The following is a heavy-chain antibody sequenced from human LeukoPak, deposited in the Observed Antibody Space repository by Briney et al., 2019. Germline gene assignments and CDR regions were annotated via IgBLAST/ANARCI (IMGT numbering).Heavy chain of an antibody. CDR2: IYHSDSDT. Sequence: GASLKTSCEASGYSFTTYWIGWVRQMPEKGLEWMGIIYHSDSDTSSRPSFQGQVTISADTSITTAYLQWSSLKASDTAMFYCARHSAVGGTTTSPVLYWGQGTLVTVSS. V-gene: IGHV5-51*01. D-gene: IGHD1-7*01. CDR1: GYSFTTYW. J-gene: IGHJ4*02. CDR3: ARHSAVGGTTTSPVLY.